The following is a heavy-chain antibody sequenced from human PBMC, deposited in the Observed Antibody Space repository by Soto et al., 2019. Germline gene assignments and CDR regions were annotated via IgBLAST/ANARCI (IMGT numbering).Heavy chain of an antibody. Sequence: GGSLRLSCSASGFTFSGYAMNWVRQVPGKGLVWVSRINSNGAITGYADSVKGRFTISRDNSKNTLYLQMSNLRDEDTAVYFCAKYYSNDVCFDYWGQGALVTVSS. D-gene: IGHD2-8*01. CDR1: GFTFSGYA. V-gene: IGHV3-74*01. CDR3: AKYYSNDVCFDY. J-gene: IGHJ4*02. CDR2: INSNGAIT.